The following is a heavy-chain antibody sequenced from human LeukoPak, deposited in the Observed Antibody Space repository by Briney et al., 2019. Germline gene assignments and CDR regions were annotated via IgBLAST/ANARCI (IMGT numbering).Heavy chain of an antibody. V-gene: IGHV1-69*13. CDR1: RGTFSSYA. J-gene: IGHJ4*02. CDR3: ARDRGHSYSDFDY. Sequence: ASVKVSCKASRGTFSSYAISWVRQAPGQGLEWMGGIIPIFGTANYAQKFQGRVTITADESTSTAYMELSSLRSEDTAVYYCARDRGHSYSDFDYWGQGTLVTVSS. CDR2: IIPIFGTA. D-gene: IGHD5-18*01.